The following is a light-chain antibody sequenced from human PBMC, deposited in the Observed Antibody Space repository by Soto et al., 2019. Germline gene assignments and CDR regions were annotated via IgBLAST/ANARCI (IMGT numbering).Light chain of an antibody. Sequence: DIEMTQSPSTLSASVGDRVTITCRASQSISSWLAWYQQKPGKAPKLLIYDASSLESGVPSRFSGSGSGTEFTLTISSLQPDYFATYYCQQYNSYSRWTFGQGTKVEIK. CDR2: DAS. J-gene: IGKJ1*01. CDR1: QSISSW. V-gene: IGKV1-5*01. CDR3: QQYNSYSRWT.